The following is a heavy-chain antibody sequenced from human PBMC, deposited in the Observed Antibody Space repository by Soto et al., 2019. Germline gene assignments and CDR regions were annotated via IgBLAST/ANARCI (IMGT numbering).Heavy chain of an antibody. D-gene: IGHD6-19*01. CDR1: GFTFSSYA. V-gene: IGHV3-30*04. J-gene: IGHJ4*02. CDR2: ISYDGSNK. CDR3: ARDGGSSGWYDY. Sequence: GGSLRLSCAASGFTFSSYAMHWVRQAPGKGLEWVAIISYDGSNKYYADSVKGRFTISRDNSKNTLYLQMNSLRAEDPAVYYCARDGGSSGWYDYWGQGTLVTVSS.